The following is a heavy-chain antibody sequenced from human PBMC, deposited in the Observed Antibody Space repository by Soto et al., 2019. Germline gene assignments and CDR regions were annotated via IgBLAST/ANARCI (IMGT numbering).Heavy chain of an antibody. D-gene: IGHD6-19*01. Sequence: XGSLRLSCSASGVTFSSYAMSWVRQAPGKGLEWVSAISGSGGSTYYADSVKGRFTISRDNSKNTLYLQMNSLRAEDTAVYYCAHEPSIAVAYFDYWGQGTLVTVSS. V-gene: IGHV3-23*01. CDR3: AHEPSIAVAYFDY. CDR2: ISGSGGST. CDR1: GVTFSSYA. J-gene: IGHJ4*02.